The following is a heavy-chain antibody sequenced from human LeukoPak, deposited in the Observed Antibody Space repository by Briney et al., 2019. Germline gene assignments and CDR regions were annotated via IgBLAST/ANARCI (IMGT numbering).Heavy chain of an antibody. V-gene: IGHV3-48*03. CDR1: GFTFSSYE. CDR3: ARKKGNSSWLFFL. J-gene: IGHJ4*02. D-gene: IGHD6-13*01. Sequence: PGGSLRLSCAASGFTFSSYEMNWVRQAPGKGLEWVSYISSSGSTIYYADSVKGRFTISRDNAKNSLYLQMNSLRAEDTAVYYCARKKGNSSWLFFLRGQGNLGNRLL. CDR2: ISSSGSTI.